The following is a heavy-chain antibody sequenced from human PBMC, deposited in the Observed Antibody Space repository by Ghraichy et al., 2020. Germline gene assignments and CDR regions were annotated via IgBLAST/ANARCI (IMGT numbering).Heavy chain of an antibody. CDR3: ASLYYGAKEASGYQDGYYGMDV. D-gene: IGHD6-25*01. CDR2: IIPIFGTA. V-gene: IGHV1-69*05. Sequence: SVKVSCKASGGTFSSYAISWVRQAPGQGLEWMGGIIPIFGTANYAQKIQGRVTITTDESTSTAYMELSSLRSEDTAVYYCASLYYGAKEASGYQDGYYGMDVWGQGTTVTVSS. J-gene: IGHJ6*02. CDR1: GGTFSSYA.